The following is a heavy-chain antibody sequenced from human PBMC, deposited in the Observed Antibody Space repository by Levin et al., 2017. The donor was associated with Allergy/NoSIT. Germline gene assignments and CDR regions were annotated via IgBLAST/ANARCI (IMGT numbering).Heavy chain of an antibody. CDR2: ISSSSSYI. V-gene: IGHV3-21*01. CDR1: GFTFSSYS. Sequence: LGESLKISCAASGFTFSSYSMNWVRQAPGKGLEWVSSISSSSSYIYYADSVKGRFTISRDNAKNSLYLQMNSLRAEDTAVYYCARGGPFDAFDIWGQGTMVTVSS. CDR3: ARGGPFDAFDI. D-gene: IGHD1-26*01. J-gene: IGHJ3*02.